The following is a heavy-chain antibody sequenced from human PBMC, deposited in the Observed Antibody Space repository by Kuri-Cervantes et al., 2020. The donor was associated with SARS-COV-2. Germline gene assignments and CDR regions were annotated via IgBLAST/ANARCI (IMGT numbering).Heavy chain of an antibody. CDR3: ARDGRSSSSSSKYYYYYMDV. CDR2: IYSGGST. V-gene: IGHV3-66*01. CDR1: GLTFSSYA. J-gene: IGHJ6*03. Sequence: GGSLRLSCAASGLTFSSYAMTWVRQAPGKGLEWVSVIYSGGSTYYADSVKGRFTISRDNSKNTLYLQMNSLRAEDTAVYYCARDGRSSSSSSKYYYYYMDVWGKGTTVTVSS. D-gene: IGHD6-6*01.